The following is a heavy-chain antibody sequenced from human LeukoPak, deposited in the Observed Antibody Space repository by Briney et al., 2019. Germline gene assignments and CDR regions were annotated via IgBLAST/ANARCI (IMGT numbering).Heavy chain of an antibody. CDR3: ARARDYGDYPPDY. D-gene: IGHD4-17*01. CDR2: ISSSSSTI. Sequence: GRSLRLSCAASGFTFSSYSMNWVRQAPGKGLEWVSYISSSSSTIYYADSVKGRFTISRDNAKKLLYLLMSSLRAEDTAVYYCARARDYGDYPPDYWGQGTLVTVSS. V-gene: IGHV3-48*04. J-gene: IGHJ4*02. CDR1: GFTFSSYS.